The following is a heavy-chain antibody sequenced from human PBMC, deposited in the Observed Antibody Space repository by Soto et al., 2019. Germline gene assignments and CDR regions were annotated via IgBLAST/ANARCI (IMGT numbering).Heavy chain of an antibody. CDR2: IIPIFGTA. CDR3: ARGGEITIFGVVIPHYYGMDV. Sequence: SVKVSCKASGGTFSSYAISWVRQAPGQGLEWMGGIIPIFGTANYAQKFQGRVTITADESTSTAYMELSSLRSEDTAVYYCARGGEITIFGVVIPHYYGMDVWGQGTTVTVSS. CDR1: GGTFSSYA. V-gene: IGHV1-69*13. J-gene: IGHJ6*02. D-gene: IGHD3-3*01.